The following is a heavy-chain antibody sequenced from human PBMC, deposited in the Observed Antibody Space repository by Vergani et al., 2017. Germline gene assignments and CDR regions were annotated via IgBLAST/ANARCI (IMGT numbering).Heavy chain of an antibody. Sequence: EVQLLESGGGLVQPGGSLRLSCAASGFTFSSYAMSWVRQAPGKGLEWVSAISGSGGSTSYADSVKGRFTISRDNSKNTRYLQMNSLRAEDTAVYYCAKDRAIRLWFGTPYYYYMDGGGKGTTVTVSS. D-gene: IGHD3-10*01. CDR3: AKDRAIRLWFGTPYYYYMDG. V-gene: IGHV3-23*01. CDR1: GFTFSSYA. CDR2: ISGSGGST. J-gene: IGHJ6*03.